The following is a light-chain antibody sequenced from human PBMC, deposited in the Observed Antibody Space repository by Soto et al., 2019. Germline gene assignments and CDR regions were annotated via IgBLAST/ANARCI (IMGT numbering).Light chain of an antibody. CDR2: DAS. J-gene: IGKJ5*01. Sequence: DIQMTQSPSSLSASVGDRVTITCQASQNINNYLNWYQQKPGRAPKLLICDASNLEAGVPSRFRGSGSGTDFTFTISRLQPDDIATYYCQPYENLPTFGQGTRLEIK. CDR3: QPYENLPT. V-gene: IGKV1-33*01. CDR1: QNINNY.